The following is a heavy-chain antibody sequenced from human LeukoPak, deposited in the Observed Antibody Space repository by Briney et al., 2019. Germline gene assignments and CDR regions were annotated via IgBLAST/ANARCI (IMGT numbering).Heavy chain of an antibody. J-gene: IGHJ6*03. V-gene: IGHV3-23*01. Sequence: PGGSLRLSCAASGFTFSSYAMSWVRQAPGKGLEWVSAISGSGGSTYYADSVKGRFTISRDNSKNTLYLQMNSLRAEDTAVYYCAKGQRFLEWLSPYYYYYYMDVWGKGTTVTVSS. D-gene: IGHD3-3*01. CDR3: AKGQRFLEWLSPYYYYYYMDV. CDR1: GFTFSSYA. CDR2: ISGSGGST.